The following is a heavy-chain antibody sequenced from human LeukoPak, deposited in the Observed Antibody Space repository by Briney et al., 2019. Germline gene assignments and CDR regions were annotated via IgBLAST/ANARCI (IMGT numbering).Heavy chain of an antibody. D-gene: IGHD6-13*01. CDR1: GFTFSSYA. CDR2: ISGSGGST. V-gene: IGHV3-23*01. CDR3: AKEISSIAAAGIFPDY. Sequence: GGSLRLSCAASGFTFSSYAMSWVRQAPGKGLEWVSAISGSGGSTYYADSVKGRFTISRDNSKNTLYLQMNSLRAEDTAVYYCAKEISSIAAAGIFPDYWGQETLVTVSS. J-gene: IGHJ4*02.